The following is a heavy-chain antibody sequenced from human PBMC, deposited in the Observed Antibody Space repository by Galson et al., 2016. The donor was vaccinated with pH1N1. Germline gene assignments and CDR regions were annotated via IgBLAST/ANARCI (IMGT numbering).Heavy chain of an antibody. D-gene: IGHD2-2*01. Sequence: SVKVSCKVSGYSLTELSMHWVRLTPGKGLEWMGGFNPETGETMYAQNFQGRIIMTEDIPTETAYMEMTNLRSDDTAVYYCATGYRCTRTNCYGYYYHYMVVWGRGAAITVSS. V-gene: IGHV1-24*01. CDR2: FNPETGET. CDR1: GYSLTELS. J-gene: IGHJ6*03. CDR3: ATGYRCTRTNCYGYYYHYMVV.